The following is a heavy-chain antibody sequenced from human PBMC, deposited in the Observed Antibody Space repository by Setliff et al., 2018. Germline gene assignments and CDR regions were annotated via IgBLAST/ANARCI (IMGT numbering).Heavy chain of an antibody. V-gene: IGHV4-39*01. D-gene: IGHD6-13*01. CDR1: GGSISSSSYQ. J-gene: IGHJ5*02. CDR3: ARGGGVAAAAWFDP. CDR2: IYYSGTA. Sequence: SETLSLTCTVSGGSISSSSYQWGWVRQTPGKGLEWIGSIYYSGTAYYNPSLKSRVTISVDTSKNQFSLQVTSVTATDTAMYYCARGGGVAAAAWFDPWGQGTLVTVSS.